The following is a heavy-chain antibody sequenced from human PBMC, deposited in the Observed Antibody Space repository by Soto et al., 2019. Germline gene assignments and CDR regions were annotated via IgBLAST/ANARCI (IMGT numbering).Heavy chain of an antibody. CDR3: ARVHYYDSSGYSH. CDR1: GFTFSDYY. D-gene: IGHD3-22*01. CDR2: ITSSGSTI. V-gene: IGHV3-11*04. J-gene: IGHJ4*02. Sequence: GGSLRLSCAASGFTFSDYYMSWIRQAPGKGLEWVSYITSSGSTIYYADSVKGRFTISRDNAKNSLYLQMNSLRAEDTAVYYCARVHYYDSSGYSHWGQGTLVTVSS.